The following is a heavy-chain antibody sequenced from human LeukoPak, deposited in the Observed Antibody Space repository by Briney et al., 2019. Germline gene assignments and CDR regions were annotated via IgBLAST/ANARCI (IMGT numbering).Heavy chain of an antibody. V-gene: IGHV4-59*01. CDR2: IYYSGST. D-gene: IGHD6-13*01. J-gene: IGHJ5*02. CDR3: ARSRGYSSSWGPSWFDP. Sequence: SETLSPTCTVSGGSISSYYWSWIRQPPGKGLEWIGYIYYSGSTNYNPSLKSRVTISVDTSKNQFPLKLSSVTAADTAVYYCARSRGYSSSWGPSWFDPWGQGTLVTVSS. CDR1: GGSISSYY.